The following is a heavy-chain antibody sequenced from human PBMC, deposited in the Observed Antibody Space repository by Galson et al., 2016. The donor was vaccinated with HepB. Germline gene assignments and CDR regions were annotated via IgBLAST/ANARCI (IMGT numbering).Heavy chain of an antibody. V-gene: IGHV5-51*01. CDR2: IYPADSDT. CDR3: ARHRTPYSYYYGMDV. J-gene: IGHJ6*02. CDR1: GYTFTNYW. D-gene: IGHD1/OR15-1a*01. Sequence: QSGAEVKKPGESLKISCKGSGYTFTNYWIGWVRQMPGKGLEWLGIIYPADSDTRYSPSFQGQVTISADKSISTAYLQWSSLKAPDTAIYYCARHRTPYSYYYGMDVWGQGTTVTVSS.